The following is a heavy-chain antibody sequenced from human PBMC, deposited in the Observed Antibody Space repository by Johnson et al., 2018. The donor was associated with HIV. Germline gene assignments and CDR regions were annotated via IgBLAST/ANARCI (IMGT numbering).Heavy chain of an antibody. CDR1: GFTFINAW. V-gene: IGHV3-15*01. D-gene: IGHD3-3*01. J-gene: IGHJ3*02. Sequence: VQLVESGGGLVKPGGSLRLSCAASGFTFINAWMSWVRQAPGKGLEWVGRIKSKTDGGTTDYAAPVQGRFTISRDNSKNTLYLQMNSLKIEDQAVYYCTTDPRFLEWLLRGGTDPVHIRGQGTMVTVSS. CDR3: TTDPRFLEWLLRGGTDPVHI. CDR2: IKSKTDGGTT.